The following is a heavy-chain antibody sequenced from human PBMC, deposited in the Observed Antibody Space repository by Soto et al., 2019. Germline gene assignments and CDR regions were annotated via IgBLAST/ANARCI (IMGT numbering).Heavy chain of an antibody. CDR2: IYYSGST. CDR1: GGSISSGGYY. CDR3: ARSIAEKVLPRLWFDP. D-gene: IGHD6-6*01. J-gene: IGHJ5*02. V-gene: IGHV4-31*03. Sequence: SETLSLTCTVSGGSISSGGYYWSWIRQHPGKGLEWIGYIYYSGSTYYNPSLKSRVTISVDTSKNQFSLKLSSVTAADTAVYYCARSIAEKVLPRLWFDPWGQGTLGTVSS.